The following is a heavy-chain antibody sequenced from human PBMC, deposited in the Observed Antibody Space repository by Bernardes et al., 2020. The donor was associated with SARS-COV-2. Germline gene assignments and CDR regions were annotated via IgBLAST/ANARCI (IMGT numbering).Heavy chain of an antibody. D-gene: IGHD3-10*01. CDR1: GYTFTTYY. CDR3: ARDYYGSGSYTDY. V-gene: IGHV1-2*02. CDR2: ITATSGVT. Sequence: AAVKVSCKASGYTFTTYYMPWVRQAPGQGLEWMGWITATSGVTTYAQKFQGRVTMTRDTSTSTAYMELSRLRSDDTAMYYCARDYYGSGSYTDYWGQGTLVNVSS. J-gene: IGHJ4*02.